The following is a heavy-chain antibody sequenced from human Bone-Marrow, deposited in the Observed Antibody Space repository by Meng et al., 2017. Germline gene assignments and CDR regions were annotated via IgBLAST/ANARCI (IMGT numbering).Heavy chain of an antibody. CDR3: ARGLRAARPLLFGY. V-gene: IGHV4-34*01. CDR1: GGSFSGYY. CDR2: INHSGST. Sequence: QVHHQQLGPGLLEPSGILFITCAVYGGSFSGYYWSWNRQPPGKGLEWIGEINHSGSTNYNPSLKSRVTISVDTSKNQFSLKLSSVTAADTAVYYCARGLRAARPLLFGYWGQGTLVTVSS. J-gene: IGHJ4*02. D-gene: IGHD6-6*01.